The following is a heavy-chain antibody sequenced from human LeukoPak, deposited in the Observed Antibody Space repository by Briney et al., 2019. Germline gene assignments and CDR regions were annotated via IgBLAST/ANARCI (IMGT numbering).Heavy chain of an antibody. CDR3: VRGRSPRSTSCYGY. Sequence: SETLSLTCAVYGGXFSDYYCSCIRQPPGMGLEWIGEISHSGSTNYSPSLKSRVTISVDTSKNQISLKLSSVTAADTAVYYCVRGRSPRSTSCYGYWGQGTLVTVSS. J-gene: IGHJ4*02. CDR2: ISHSGST. V-gene: IGHV4-34*01. D-gene: IGHD2-2*01. CDR1: GGXFSDYY.